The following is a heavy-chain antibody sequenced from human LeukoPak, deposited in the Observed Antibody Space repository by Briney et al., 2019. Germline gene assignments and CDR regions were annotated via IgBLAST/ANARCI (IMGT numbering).Heavy chain of an antibody. V-gene: IGHV4-59*08. CDR1: GGSISTYY. J-gene: IGHJ4*02. D-gene: IGHD3-22*01. CDR2: IRYSGSA. CDR3: ARLVYDSRGYYFDY. Sequence: PSETLSLTCTVSGGSISTYYWSWIRQPPGKGLEWIEYIRYSGSANYNPSLRSRVTISIDTSKNQFSLKLSSVTAADTAVYHCARLVYDSRGYYFDYWGQGTLVTVSS.